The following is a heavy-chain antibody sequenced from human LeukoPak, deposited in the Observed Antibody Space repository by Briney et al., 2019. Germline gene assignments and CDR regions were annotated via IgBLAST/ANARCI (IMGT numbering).Heavy chain of an antibody. Sequence: ASVKVSCKASGYTFTSYGISWVRQAPGQGLEWMGWISAYNGNTNYAQKLQGRVTMTTDTSTSTAYMELRSLRSDDTAVYYCARGAAHYDSSNYYYYYMDVWGKGTTVTISS. V-gene: IGHV1-18*01. CDR2: ISAYNGNT. CDR3: ARGAAHYDSSNYYYYYMDV. CDR1: GYTFTSYG. D-gene: IGHD3-22*01. J-gene: IGHJ6*03.